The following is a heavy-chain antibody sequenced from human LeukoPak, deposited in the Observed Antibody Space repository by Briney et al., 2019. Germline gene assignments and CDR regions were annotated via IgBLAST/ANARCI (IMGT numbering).Heavy chain of an antibody. Sequence: GGSLRLSCAASGFTFSHYWMHWVRQAPGKGLVWVSRISSDGGSTSYADSVRGRFTISRDNAKNTLYLQMNSLRAEDTAVYYCARGYSSTYWYFDLWGRGTLVTVSS. D-gene: IGHD6-13*01. CDR3: ARGYSSTYWYFDL. J-gene: IGHJ2*01. CDR2: ISSDGGST. CDR1: GFTFSHYW. V-gene: IGHV3-74*01.